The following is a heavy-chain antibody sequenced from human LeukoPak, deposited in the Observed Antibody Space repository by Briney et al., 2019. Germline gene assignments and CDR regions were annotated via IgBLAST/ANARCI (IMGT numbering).Heavy chain of an antibody. Sequence: PSETLSLTCAVYGGSFSGYYWSWIRQPPGKGLEWIGYIYYSGTTKYNPSLKGRVTISVHTSKGQFSLRLSPVTAADTAVYYCARLGYSYGYSFDYWGQGTLVTVSS. V-gene: IGHV4-59*12. J-gene: IGHJ4*02. CDR3: ARLGYSYGYSFDY. CDR2: IYYSGTT. CDR1: GGSFSGYY. D-gene: IGHD5-18*01.